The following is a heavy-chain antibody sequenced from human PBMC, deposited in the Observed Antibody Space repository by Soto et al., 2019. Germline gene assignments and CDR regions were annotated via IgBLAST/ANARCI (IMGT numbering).Heavy chain of an antibody. CDR1: GFTFTHAW. CDR2: IQSKTDGGTT. J-gene: IGHJ3*01. D-gene: IGHD2-15*01. V-gene: IGHV3-15*01. CDR3: TTDSRGYCSGGSCTTFHAFDV. Sequence: EVKLVESGGGLVKPGGSLRLSCAASGFTFTHAWMSWVRQAPGKGLEWVGRIQSKTDGGTTDYAVPVKGRFTISRDDSKNTMYLHLNSLKTEDTALYYCTTDSRGYCSGGSCTTFHAFDVWGQGTMVTVSS.